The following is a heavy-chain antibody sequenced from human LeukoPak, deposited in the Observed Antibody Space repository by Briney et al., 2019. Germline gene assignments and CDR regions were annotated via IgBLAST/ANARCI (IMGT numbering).Heavy chain of an antibody. J-gene: IGHJ4*02. V-gene: IGHV4-34*01. D-gene: IGHD3-22*01. CDR3: ARGVTMIVVDNFDY. Sequence: SETLSLTCAVYGGSFSGYYWSWIRQPPGKGLEWIGEINHSGSTNYNPSLKSRVTISVDTSKNQFSLKLSSVTAADTAVYYCARGVTMIVVDNFDYLGQGTLVTVSS. CDR2: INHSGST. CDR1: GGSFSGYY.